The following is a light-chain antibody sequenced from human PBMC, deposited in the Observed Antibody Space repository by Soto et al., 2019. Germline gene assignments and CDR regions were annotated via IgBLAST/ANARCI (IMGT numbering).Light chain of an antibody. CDR3: QSYDATNQV. Sequence: NFMLTQPHSVSESPGKTVIISCTRSSGSIASNHVQWYQQRPGSSPNTVIYEDNQRPSGVPDRFSGSIDSSSNSASLTISGLETEYEADYYCQSYDATNQVFGGGTKLTVL. CDR1: SGSIASNH. CDR2: EDN. J-gene: IGLJ3*02. V-gene: IGLV6-57*01.